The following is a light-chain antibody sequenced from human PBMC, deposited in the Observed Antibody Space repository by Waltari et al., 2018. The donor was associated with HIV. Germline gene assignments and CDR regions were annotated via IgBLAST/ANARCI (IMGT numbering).Light chain of an antibody. CDR3: QQYNVWPPWT. CDR2: GAS. CDR1: QSVSGN. V-gene: IGKV3-15*01. Sequence: EIVLTQSPAPLSVSLGERANISCRASQSVSGNLAWYQQKPGQAPRLLIYGASTRATGIPARFSGSGSGTEFTLSISSLQSEDFAVYYCQQYNVWPPWTFGQGTEVEIK. J-gene: IGKJ1*01.